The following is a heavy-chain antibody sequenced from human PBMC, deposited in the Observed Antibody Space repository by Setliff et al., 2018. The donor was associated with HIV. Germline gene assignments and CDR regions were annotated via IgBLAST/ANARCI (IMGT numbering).Heavy chain of an antibody. Sequence: PPNKGLEWIGNIYYSGTTNYNPSLESRVTISIDTSKSQFSLKLTSVTTADTAMYYCAGRGGYNDWYFDYWGQGALVTVSS. J-gene: IGHJ4*02. V-gene: IGHV4-59*01. D-gene: IGHD5-12*01. CDR2: IYYSGTT. CDR3: AGRGGYNDWYFDY.